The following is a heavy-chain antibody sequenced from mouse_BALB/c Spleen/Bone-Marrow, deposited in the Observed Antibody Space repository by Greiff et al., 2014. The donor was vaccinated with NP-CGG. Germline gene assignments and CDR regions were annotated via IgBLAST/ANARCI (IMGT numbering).Heavy chain of an antibody. V-gene: IGHV1-69*02. CDR3: ARDYGYYFDY. Sequence: QVQLKESWAELVKPGAPVKLSCKTSCYTFTSYWVSWGKQRPGRGLGWIGRIDPSDSETHYNQKFKDKATLTVDKSSSTAYIQLSSLTSEDSAVYYCARDYGYYFDYWGQGTTLTVSS. CDR2: IDPSDSET. D-gene: IGHD1-2*01. CDR1: CYTFTSYW. J-gene: IGHJ2*01.